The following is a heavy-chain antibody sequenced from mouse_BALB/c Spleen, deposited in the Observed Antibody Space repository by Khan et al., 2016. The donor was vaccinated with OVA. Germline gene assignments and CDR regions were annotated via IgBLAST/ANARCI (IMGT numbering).Heavy chain of an antibody. J-gene: IGHJ3*01. D-gene: IGHD1-1*01. CDR2: INPSTDYT. V-gene: IGHV1-7*01. CDR3: VNHVITSAWFTY. CDR1: GYTFTSFW. Sequence: VQLQQSGAELAKPGASVKMSCKASGYTFTSFWMHWGKQRPGQGLEWIGYINPSTDYTEYNQRFKDKATLTADKSYSTAYMRLTSLTSDDSSVYYCVNHVITSAWFTYWGPGTLFTVSA.